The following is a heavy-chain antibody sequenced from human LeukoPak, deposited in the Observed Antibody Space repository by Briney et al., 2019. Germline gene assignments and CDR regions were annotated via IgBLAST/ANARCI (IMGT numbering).Heavy chain of an antibody. V-gene: IGHV4-59*01. Sequence: SETLSLTCTVSVASISNYYWSWIRQPPGKGLEWIGYIYYSGSTNYNPSLNSRVTISVDKSKSQLSLKLSSVTAADTAVYYCARDRGYLDGFDIWGQGTMVTVSS. CDR1: VASISNYY. D-gene: IGHD3-10*01. CDR3: ARDRGYLDGFDI. J-gene: IGHJ3*02. CDR2: IYYSGST.